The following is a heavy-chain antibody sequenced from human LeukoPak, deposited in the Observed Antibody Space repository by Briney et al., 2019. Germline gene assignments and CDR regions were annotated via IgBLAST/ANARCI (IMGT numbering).Heavy chain of an antibody. J-gene: IGHJ5*02. Sequence: ASVKVSCKASGYTFTGYYMHWVRQAPGQGLEWMGRINPNSGGTNYAQKSQGRVTMTRDTSISTAYMELSRLRSDDTAVYYCARIPEYCYDSSGYYKDWFDPWGQGTLVTVSS. CDR2: INPNSGGT. CDR3: ARIPEYCYDSSGYYKDWFDP. CDR1: GYTFTGYY. V-gene: IGHV1-2*06. D-gene: IGHD3-22*01.